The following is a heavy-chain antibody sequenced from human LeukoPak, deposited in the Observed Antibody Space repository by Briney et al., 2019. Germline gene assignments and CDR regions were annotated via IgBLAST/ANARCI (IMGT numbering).Heavy chain of an antibody. D-gene: IGHD4-17*01. J-gene: IGHJ4*02. Sequence: PSQTLSLTCAVSGVSISSGGYSWSWIRQPPGTGLEWIGYINHSGSTYYNPSLKSRVTISVDRSKDQFSLKLSSVTAADTAVYYCARLTEADYRYYFDYWGQGTLVTVSS. V-gene: IGHV4-30-2*01. CDR1: GVSISSGGYS. CDR3: ARLTEADYRYYFDY. CDR2: INHSGST.